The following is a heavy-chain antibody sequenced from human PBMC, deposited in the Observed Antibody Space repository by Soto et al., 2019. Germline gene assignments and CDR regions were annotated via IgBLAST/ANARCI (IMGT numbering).Heavy chain of an antibody. V-gene: IGHV3-30*18. CDR3: AKDSVYSSSYLDY. Sequence: PGGSLRLSCAASGFTFSSYGMHWVRQAPGKGLEWVAVISYDGSNKYYADSVKGRFTISRDNSKNTLHLQMNSLRAEDTAVYYCAKDSVYSSSYLDYWGQGTLVTVSS. CDR1: GFTFSSYG. CDR2: ISYDGSNK. D-gene: IGHD6-6*01. J-gene: IGHJ4*02.